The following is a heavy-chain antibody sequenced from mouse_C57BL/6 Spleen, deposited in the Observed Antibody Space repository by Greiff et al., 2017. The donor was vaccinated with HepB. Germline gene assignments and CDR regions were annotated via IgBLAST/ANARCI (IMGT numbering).Heavy chain of an antibody. CDR1: GFTFSDYG. Sequence: EVKVVESGGGLVKPGGSLKLSCAASGFTFSDYGMHWVRQAPEKGLEWVAYISSGSSTIYYADTVKGRFTISRDNAKNTLFLQMTSLRSEDTAMYYCARPPPSDYYGSSHWYFDVWGTGTTVTVSS. CDR3: ARPPPSDYYGSSHWYFDV. J-gene: IGHJ1*03. D-gene: IGHD1-1*01. CDR2: ISSGSSTI. V-gene: IGHV5-17*01.